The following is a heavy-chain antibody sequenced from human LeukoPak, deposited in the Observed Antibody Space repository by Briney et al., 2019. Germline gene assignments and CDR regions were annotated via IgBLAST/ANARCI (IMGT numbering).Heavy chain of an antibody. CDR1: GGSISSHF. J-gene: IGHJ4*02. Sequence: PSETLSLTCTVSGGSISSHFWSWIRQPPGKGLEWIGYIHYTGSTNYNPSLKSRVTMSVDTSKNQFSLNLSSVTAADTAVYYCARDGYSGSSLFDYWGQGTLVTVSS. D-gene: IGHD1-26*01. CDR3: ARDGYSGSSLFDY. V-gene: IGHV4-59*11. CDR2: IHYTGST.